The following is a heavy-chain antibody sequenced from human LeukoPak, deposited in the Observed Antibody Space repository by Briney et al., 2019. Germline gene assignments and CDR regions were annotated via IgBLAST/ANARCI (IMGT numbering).Heavy chain of an antibody. D-gene: IGHD1-26*01. CDR2: IYHSGNT. Sequence: SETLSLTCDVSGHSIRSGSYWGWIWQPPGKGLEWIGSIYHSGNTYYNSSLKSRLIISVDTSKNQISLKLSSVAAAETAIYYCARGRGGSGDRVIFDIWGQGTLVTISS. V-gene: IGHV4-38-2*01. CDR1: GHSIRSGSY. CDR3: ARGRGGSGDRVIFDI. J-gene: IGHJ4*02.